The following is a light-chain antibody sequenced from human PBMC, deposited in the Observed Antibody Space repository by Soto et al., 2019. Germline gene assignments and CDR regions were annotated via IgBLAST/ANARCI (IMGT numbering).Light chain of an antibody. J-gene: IGLJ1*01. V-gene: IGLV2-8*01. CDR3: SAYAGSIFV. CDR1: SSDVGRYNH. Sequence: QSVLTQPPSASGSPGQSVTISCTGSSSDVGRYNHVSWYQQHPGKAPKLIIFDFDKRPSGVPDRFSGSKSVNTASLTVSGLQAEDEADYYCSAYAGSIFVFGTGTKLTVL. CDR2: DFD.